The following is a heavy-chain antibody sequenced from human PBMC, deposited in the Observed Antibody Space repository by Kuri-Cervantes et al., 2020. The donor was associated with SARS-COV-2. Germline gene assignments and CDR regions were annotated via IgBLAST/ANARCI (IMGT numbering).Heavy chain of an antibody. V-gene: IGHV3-74*01. Sequence: GESLKISCAASGFTFSRDTMYWVRQAPGKGLVWVSRMNGDGSTITYADSVKGRFTISRDNAKNTLYLQMNSLRVEDTAVYFCARAPSGSPTEFWGQGTLVNVSS. D-gene: IGHD1-26*01. J-gene: IGHJ4*02. CDR2: MNGDGSTI. CDR1: GFTFSRDT. CDR3: ARAPSGSPTEF.